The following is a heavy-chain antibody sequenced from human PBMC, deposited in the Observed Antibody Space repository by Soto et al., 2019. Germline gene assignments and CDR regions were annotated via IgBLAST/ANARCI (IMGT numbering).Heavy chain of an antibody. J-gene: IGHJ5*02. V-gene: IGHV1-18*01. D-gene: IGHD1-1*01. Sequence: ASVKAPCKASGYTFTSYGISWVRKAPGQGIEWMGWISAYNGNTNYAQKLQGRVTMTTDTSTSTAYMELRSLRSDDTAVYYCARHTGTTGWFDPWCQGTLVTVSS. CDR1: GYTFTSYG. CDR3: ARHTGTTGWFDP. CDR2: ISAYNGNT.